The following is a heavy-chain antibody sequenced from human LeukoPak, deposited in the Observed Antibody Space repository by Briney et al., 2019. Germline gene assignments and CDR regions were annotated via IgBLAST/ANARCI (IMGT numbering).Heavy chain of an antibody. V-gene: IGHV3-49*04. Sequence: GGSLRLSCTASGFTFGDYDMSWVRQVPGKGLEWVGFIRSKAYGGTTEYAASVKGRFTISRDDSKSIAYLQMNSLKTEDTAVYYCVETGFDYWGQGTLVTVSS. CDR3: VETGFDY. J-gene: IGHJ4*02. D-gene: IGHD3-3*01. CDR2: IRSKAYGGTT. CDR1: GFTFGDYD.